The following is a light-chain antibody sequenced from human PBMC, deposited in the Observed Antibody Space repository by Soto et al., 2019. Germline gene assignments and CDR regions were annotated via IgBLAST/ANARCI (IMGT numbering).Light chain of an antibody. Sequence: QSALTQPPSASGSPGQSVTISCTGTSSDVGAYNFVSWYQQHPGKAPKLMIFEVSKRPSGVPDRFSGSKSGNTASLTVSGLQAEDEADYYCSSYAGSNNRFGTGTKLTVL. J-gene: IGLJ1*01. V-gene: IGLV2-8*01. CDR1: SSDVGAYNF. CDR3: SSYAGSNNR. CDR2: EVS.